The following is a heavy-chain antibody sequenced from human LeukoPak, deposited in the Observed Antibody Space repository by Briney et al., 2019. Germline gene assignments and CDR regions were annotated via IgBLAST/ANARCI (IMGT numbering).Heavy chain of an antibody. CDR2: INSDGSST. V-gene: IGHV3-74*01. CDR1: GLIFSKYW. J-gene: IGHJ6*03. CDR3: ARRPDYYYYYMDV. Sequence: GGSLRLSCAASGLIFSKYWMTWVRQAPGKGLVWVSRINSDGSSTSYADSVKGRFTISRDNAKNTLYLQMNSLRAEDTAVYYCARRPDYYYYYMDVWGKGTTVTVSS.